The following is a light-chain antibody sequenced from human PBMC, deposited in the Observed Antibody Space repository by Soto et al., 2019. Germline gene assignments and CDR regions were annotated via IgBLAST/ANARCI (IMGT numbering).Light chain of an antibody. CDR1: QSVSSSY. CDR2: CAS. J-gene: IGKJ1*01. Sequence: ESVLTQSPGTLSLSPGERATLSCRASQSVSSSYLAWYQQKPGQAPRLLIYCASSRATGIPDRFSGSGSGTVFILTISRLEPEDFAVYSCQQYGSSPRTFGQGTKVEIK. CDR3: QQYGSSPRT. V-gene: IGKV3-20*01.